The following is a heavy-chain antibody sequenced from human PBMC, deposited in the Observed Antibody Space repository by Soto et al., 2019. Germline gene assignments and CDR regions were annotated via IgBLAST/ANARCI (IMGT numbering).Heavy chain of an antibody. D-gene: IGHD3-16*01. Sequence: PGLSQRLPCAVVGCTVNTAWIHWVRQTTGKGLEWVGRIKSRNKGGTIDYGAPVRGRFTISRDDSKNMVYLEMKSLKIEDTAIYSCAADSPDWGAYALDYWGQGTLDTVSS. CDR2: IKSRNKGGTI. CDR1: GCTVNTAW. V-gene: IGHV3-15*07. CDR3: AADSPDWGAYALDY. J-gene: IGHJ4*02.